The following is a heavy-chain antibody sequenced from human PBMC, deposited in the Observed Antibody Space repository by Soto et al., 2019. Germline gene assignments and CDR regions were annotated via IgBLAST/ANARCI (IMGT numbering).Heavy chain of an antibody. CDR2: IYYSGST. CDR1: GGSISSYY. J-gene: IGHJ4*02. D-gene: IGHD2-21*01. V-gene: IGHV4-59*01. CDR3: ARVELVSIAFDY. Sequence: KTSETLSLTCTVSGGSISSYYWSWIRQPPGKGLEWIGYIYYSGSTNYNPSLKSRVTISVDTSKNQFSLKLSSVTAADTAVYYCARVELVSIAFDYWGQGTLVTVSS.